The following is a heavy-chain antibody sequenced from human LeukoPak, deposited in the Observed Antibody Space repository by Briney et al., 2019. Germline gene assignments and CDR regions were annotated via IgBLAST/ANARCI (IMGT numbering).Heavy chain of an antibody. D-gene: IGHD3-10*01. J-gene: IGHJ4*02. CDR2: ISGSGGST. V-gene: IGHV3-23*01. Sequence: GGSLRLSCAASGFTFSSYAMSWVRQAPGKGLEWVSVISGSGGSTYYADSVKGRFTISRDNSKNTLYLQMNSLRAEDTAVYYCAKKGFGELVIDYWGQGTLVTVSS. CDR3: AKKGFGELVIDY. CDR1: GFTFSSYA.